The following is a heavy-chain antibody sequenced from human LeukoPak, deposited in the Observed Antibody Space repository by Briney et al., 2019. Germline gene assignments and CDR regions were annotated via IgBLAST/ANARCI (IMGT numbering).Heavy chain of an antibody. D-gene: IGHD3-22*01. CDR2: IYYTGST. CDR3: ARASYSYDINGWVPFDY. J-gene: IGHJ4*02. CDR1: GNSINSSSYY. Sequence: PSETLSLTCTVSGNSINSSSYYRGWIRQPPGKGLDWIGSIYYTGSTYYNPSLKSRVTISVDTSKNQFSLKLSSVTAADTAVYYCARASYSYDINGWVPFDYWGQGTLVTVSS. V-gene: IGHV4-39*07.